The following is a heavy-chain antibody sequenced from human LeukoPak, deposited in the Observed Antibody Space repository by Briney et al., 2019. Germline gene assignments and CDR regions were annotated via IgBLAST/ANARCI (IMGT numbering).Heavy chain of an antibody. J-gene: IGHJ4*02. V-gene: IGHV3-33*01. CDR2: IWYDGSNK. D-gene: IGHD6-13*01. CDR3: AGDRGSAAAGTNRVVRLDY. CDR1: GFTFSSYG. Sequence: GRFLRLSCAASGFTFSSYGMHWVRQAPGKGLEWVAVIWYDGSNKYYADSVKGRFTISRDNSKNTLYLQMNSLRAEDTAVYYCAGDRGSAAAGTNRVVRLDYWGQGTLVTVSS.